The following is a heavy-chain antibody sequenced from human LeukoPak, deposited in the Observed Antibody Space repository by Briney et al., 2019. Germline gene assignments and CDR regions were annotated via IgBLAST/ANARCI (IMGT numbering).Heavy chain of an antibody. CDR3: GALFAPPEFSRIVGATTTDY. J-gene: IGHJ4*02. CDR2: IIPIFGTA. V-gene: IGHV1-69*13. CDR1: GGTFSSYA. D-gene: IGHD1-26*01. Sequence: ASVKVSCKASGGTFSSYAISWVRQAPGQGLEWMGGIIPIFGTANYAQKFQGRVTITADESTSTAYMELSSLRSEDTAVYYCGALFAPPEFSRIVGATTTDYWGQGTLVTVSS.